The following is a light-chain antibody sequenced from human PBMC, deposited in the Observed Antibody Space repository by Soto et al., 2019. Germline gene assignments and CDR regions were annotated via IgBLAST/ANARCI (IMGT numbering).Light chain of an antibody. V-gene: IGKV1-27*01. J-gene: IGKJ1*01. Sequence: DIQMTQSPSSLSASIGDRVTITCRASQGISNYLAWYQQKPGKVPKLLIYAAITLQPGAPSRFSASGSGTDFTLTISCLQPEDVATYYCQKYDSAPWTFGQGTKVEIK. CDR1: QGISNY. CDR3: QKYDSAPWT. CDR2: AAI.